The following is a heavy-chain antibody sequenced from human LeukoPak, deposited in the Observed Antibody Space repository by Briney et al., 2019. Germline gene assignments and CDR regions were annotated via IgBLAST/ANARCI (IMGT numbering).Heavy chain of an antibody. D-gene: IGHD4-23*01. V-gene: IGHV4-34*01. Sequence: SETLSLTCAVYGGSFSGYYWGWIRQPPGKGLEWIGEINHSGSTNYNPSLKSRVTISVDTSKNQFSLKLSSVTAADTAVYYCARGGGAQFDPWGQGTLVTVSS. J-gene: IGHJ5*02. CDR2: INHSGST. CDR3: ARGGGAQFDP. CDR1: GGSFSGYY.